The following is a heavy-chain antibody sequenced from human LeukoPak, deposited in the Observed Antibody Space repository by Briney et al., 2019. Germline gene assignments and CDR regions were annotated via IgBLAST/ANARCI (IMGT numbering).Heavy chain of an antibody. CDR1: GFNFGDYA. CDR2: ITNKAFGGTA. CDR3: TRDEYGVGSNFFDY. Sequence: GRSLRLSCTTSGFNFGDYAMSWFRQAPEKGLEGVGFITNKAFGGTAEYAASVKGRFTISRDDSRSIAYLQMDNLRTEDTGVYYCTRDEYGVGSNFFDYWSQGTLVTVST. V-gene: IGHV3-49*03. J-gene: IGHJ4*02. D-gene: IGHD4-17*01.